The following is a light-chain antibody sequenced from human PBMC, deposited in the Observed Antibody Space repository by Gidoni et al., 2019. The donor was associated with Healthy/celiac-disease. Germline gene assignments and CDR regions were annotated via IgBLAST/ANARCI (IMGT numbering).Light chain of an antibody. CDR3: QSADSSGTYPGNVV. Sequence: SYELTQPPSVSVSPGQPARITCSGDALPKQYAYWYQQKPGQAPVLVIYKDSERPSGIPERFSGSSSGTTVTLTISGGQAEDEADYYCQSADSSGTYPGNVVFGGGTKLTVL. CDR1: ALPKQY. CDR2: KDS. J-gene: IGLJ2*01. V-gene: IGLV3-25*03.